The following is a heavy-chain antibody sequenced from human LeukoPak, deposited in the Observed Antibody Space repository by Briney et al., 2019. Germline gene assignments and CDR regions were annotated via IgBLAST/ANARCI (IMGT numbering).Heavy chain of an antibody. J-gene: IGHJ3*02. CDR2: MFYDGST. CDR1: GASMSSHY. Sequence: SETLSLTCLVSGASMSSHYWSWIRQTPGGGREWVGYMFYDGSTNSNPTLKSRVTLSVDTSKNQFSLRLISVTAEDTAIYYCATVVWGGASFGIWGPGTMVSVSS. D-gene: IGHD7-27*01. CDR3: ATVVWGGASFGI. V-gene: IGHV4-59*11.